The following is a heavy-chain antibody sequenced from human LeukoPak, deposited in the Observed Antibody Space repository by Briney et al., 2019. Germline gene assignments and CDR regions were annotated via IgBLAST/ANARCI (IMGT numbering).Heavy chain of an antibody. Sequence: GGSLRLSCAASGFTFNNYAMNWVRQTPGKGLEWVSCISFAGGSTYYADSVKGRFTISRDNSKNTLYLQMNSLRAEDTAVYYCAKEALVSRSHWFDPWGQGTLVTVSS. CDR3: AKEALVSRSHWFDP. CDR1: GFTFNNYA. D-gene: IGHD2-2*01. V-gene: IGHV3-23*01. CDR2: ISFAGGST. J-gene: IGHJ5*02.